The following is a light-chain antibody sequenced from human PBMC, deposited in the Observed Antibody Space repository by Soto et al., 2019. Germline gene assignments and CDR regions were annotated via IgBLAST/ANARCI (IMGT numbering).Light chain of an antibody. CDR2: KAS. J-gene: IGKJ1*01. V-gene: IGKV1-5*03. Sequence: DIQMTQSPSTLSASVGDRVTITCRASESIRSWLAWYQQKPGKAPKLLIYKASSLESGVPSRFSGSGSGTEFTLTIISLQPDDFATYYCQQYNSYSSTSGQGTKVDIK. CDR3: QQYNSYSST. CDR1: ESIRSW.